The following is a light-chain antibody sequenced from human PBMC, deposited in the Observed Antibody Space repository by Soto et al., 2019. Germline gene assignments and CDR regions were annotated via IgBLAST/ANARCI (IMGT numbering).Light chain of an antibody. J-gene: IGLJ1*01. Sequence: QSALTQPASVSGSPGQSITISCTGGTNDIGAYNYVSWFQQLPDKAPNLIIFEVSNRPSGVSTRFSASKSGNTASLTISGLQAEDEADYYCCSYTSSNTYVFGTGTKLTVL. V-gene: IGLV2-14*01. CDR2: EVS. CDR1: TNDIGAYNY. CDR3: CSYTSSNTYV.